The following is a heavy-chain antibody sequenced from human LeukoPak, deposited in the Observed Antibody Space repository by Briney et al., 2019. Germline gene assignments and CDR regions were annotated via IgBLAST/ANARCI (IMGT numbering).Heavy chain of an antibody. CDR1: GFTFSSYA. CDR2: ISYDGSNK. D-gene: IGHD3-16*02. CDR3: ARGPSAGGYDYVWGSYRYTGQDY. J-gene: IGHJ4*02. V-gene: IGHV3-30*04. Sequence: PGGSLRLSCAASGFTFSSYAMHWVRQAPGKGLEWVAVISYDGSNKYYADSVKGRFTISRDNSENTLYLQMNSLRAEDTAVYYCARGPSAGGYDYVWGSYRYTGQDYWGQGTLVTVSS.